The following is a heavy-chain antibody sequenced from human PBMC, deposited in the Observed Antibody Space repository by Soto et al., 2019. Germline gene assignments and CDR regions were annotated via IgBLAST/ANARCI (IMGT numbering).Heavy chain of an antibody. D-gene: IGHD3-22*01. CDR3: AAHHRDLITMIVVPWFDP. Sequence: SVKVSCKASGGTFSSYAISWVRQAPGQGLEWMGGIIPIFGTANYAQKFQGRVTITADESTSTAYMELSSLRSEDTAVYYCAAHHRDLITMIVVPWFDPWGQGTLVTVSS. CDR1: GGTFSSYA. J-gene: IGHJ5*02. CDR2: IIPIFGTA. V-gene: IGHV1-69*13.